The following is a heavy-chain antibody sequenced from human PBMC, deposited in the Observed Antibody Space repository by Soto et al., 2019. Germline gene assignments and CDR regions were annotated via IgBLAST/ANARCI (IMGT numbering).Heavy chain of an antibody. Sequence: SVSNAWMNWVRPAPGKGLEWVGRIKSKTAGGTTDYAAPVKGRFTISRDDSKNTLCLQMNSLKTEDSAVYYCTTLTFGESLYNYYGMDVWGQGTTVTVSS. CDR2: IKSKTAGGTT. J-gene: IGHJ6*02. CDR1: SVSNAW. V-gene: IGHV3-15*07. D-gene: IGHD3-10*01. CDR3: TTLTFGESLYNYYGMDV.